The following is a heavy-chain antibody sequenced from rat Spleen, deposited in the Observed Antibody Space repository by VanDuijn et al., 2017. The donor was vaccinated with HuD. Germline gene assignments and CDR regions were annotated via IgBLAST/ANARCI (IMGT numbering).Heavy chain of an antibody. J-gene: IGHJ1*01. CDR2: INSAGTT. V-gene: IGHV3-3*01. CDR3: ARYRATIDWYFDF. CDR1: AYSIISSYR. D-gene: IGHD1-10*01. Sequence: VQLQESGPGLVKPSQSLSLTCSVTAYSIISSYRWNWIRKFPGNKLEWMGHINSAGTTTHNPSLKSRISITRDTSKNQFFLQVDSVSTEDTATYYCARYRATIDWYFDFWGPGTMVTVSS.